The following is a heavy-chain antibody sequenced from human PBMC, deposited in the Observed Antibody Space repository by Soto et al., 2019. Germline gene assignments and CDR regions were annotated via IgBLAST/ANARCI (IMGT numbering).Heavy chain of an antibody. CDR1: GFTFSSYG. J-gene: IGHJ3*02. Sequence: GGSLRLSCAASGFTFSSYGMHWVRQAPGKGLEWVAVIWYDGSHKYYADSVKGRFTISRDNSKNTLYLQMNSLRAEDTAVYYCARPHQQWRNDAFDIWGQGTMVTVSS. CDR2: IWYDGSHK. D-gene: IGHD6-19*01. V-gene: IGHV3-33*01. CDR3: ARPHQQWRNDAFDI.